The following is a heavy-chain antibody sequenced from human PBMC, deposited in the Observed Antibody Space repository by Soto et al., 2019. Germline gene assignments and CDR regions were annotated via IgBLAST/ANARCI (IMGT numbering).Heavy chain of an antibody. CDR3: ARVCRGYYDSSGCLIDAFDI. V-gene: IGHV4-31*03. CDR1: GGSISSGGYY. D-gene: IGHD3-22*01. J-gene: IGHJ3*02. Sequence: QVQLQESGPGLVKPSQTLSLTCTVSGGSISSGGYYWSWIRQHPGKGLEWIGYIYYSGSTYYNPSLKGRVTISVDTSKNQFSLKLSSVTAADTAVYYCARVCRGYYDSSGCLIDAFDIWGQGTMVTVSS. CDR2: IYYSGST.